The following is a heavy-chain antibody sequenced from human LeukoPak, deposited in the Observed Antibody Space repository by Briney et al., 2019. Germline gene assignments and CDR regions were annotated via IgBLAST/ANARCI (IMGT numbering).Heavy chain of an antibody. CDR2: IYPGDSDT. J-gene: IGHJ5*02. D-gene: IGHD3-10*01. Sequence: GESLKISCKGSGYSFTSYWIGWVRQMPGKGLEWMWIIYPGDSDTRYSPSFQGQVTISADKSISTAYLQWSSLKASDTAMYYCARVYYYGSGSYIWFDPWGQGTLVTVSS. V-gene: IGHV5-51*01. CDR3: ARVYYYGSGSYIWFDP. CDR1: GYSFTSYW.